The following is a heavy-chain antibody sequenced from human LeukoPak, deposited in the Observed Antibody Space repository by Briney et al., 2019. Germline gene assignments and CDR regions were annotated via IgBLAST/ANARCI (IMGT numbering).Heavy chain of an antibody. D-gene: IGHD3-22*01. V-gene: IGHV3-21*01. J-gene: IGHJ4*02. CDR2: ITSSGDYI. Sequence: PGGSLRLSCAASGFTLSSYTMNWVRQAPGKGLEWASSITSSGDYIFYADSVKGRFTISRDNSKNTLYLQMNSLRAEDTAVYYCAKDSNYYYDQVMDYWGQGTLVTVSS. CDR3: AKDSNYYYDQVMDY. CDR1: GFTLSSYT.